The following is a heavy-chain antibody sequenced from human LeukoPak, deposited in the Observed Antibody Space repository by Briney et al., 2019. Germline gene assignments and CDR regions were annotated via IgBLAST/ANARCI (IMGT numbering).Heavy chain of an antibody. CDR1: GFTVSTNY. J-gene: IGHJ3*01. Sequence: PGGSLRLSCAASGFTVSTNYMSWVRQAPGKGLVWVARINSDGSDTNYADSVKGRFTISRDNARNTVYLQMNCLRAEDTAVYYCARGWVPSDITLKWGQGTMVTVSS. D-gene: IGHD3-22*01. V-gene: IGHV3-74*01. CDR3: ARGWVPSDITLK. CDR2: INSDGSDT.